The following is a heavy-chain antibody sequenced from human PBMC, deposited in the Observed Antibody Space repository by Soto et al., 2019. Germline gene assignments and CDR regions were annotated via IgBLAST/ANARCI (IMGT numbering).Heavy chain of an antibody. V-gene: IGHV1-2*04. CDR3: ARESGGATATLDYYYFYMDV. CDR2: INPNSGVT. CDR1: GDSFNDYY. Sequence: QVQLVQSGAEVRKPGASVTVSCRSSGDSFNDYYIPWVRQAPGQGLEWMGWINPNSGVTKYAQKFQGWVSMTRDTSIRTVYMQLSRLRSDDTAVYYCARESGGATATLDYYYFYMDVWGTGTTVTVSS. D-gene: IGHD5-12*01. J-gene: IGHJ6*03.